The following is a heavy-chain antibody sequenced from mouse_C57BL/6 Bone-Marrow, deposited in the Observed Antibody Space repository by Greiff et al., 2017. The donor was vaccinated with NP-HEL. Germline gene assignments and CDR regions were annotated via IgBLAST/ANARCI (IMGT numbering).Heavy chain of an antibody. Sequence: EVQLVESGGGLVQPGGSLSLSCAASGFTFTDYYMSWVRQPPGKALEWLGFIRNKANGYTTEYSASVKGRFTISRDNSQSILYLQMNALRAEDSATYYCARYANWAYYAMDYWGQGTSVTVSS. CDR2: IRNKANGYTT. V-gene: IGHV7-3*01. J-gene: IGHJ4*01. D-gene: IGHD4-1*01. CDR1: GFTFTDYY. CDR3: ARYANWAYYAMDY.